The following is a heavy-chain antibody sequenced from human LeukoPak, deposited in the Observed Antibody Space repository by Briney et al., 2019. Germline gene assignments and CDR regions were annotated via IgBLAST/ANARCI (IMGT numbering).Heavy chain of an antibody. Sequence: PSETLSLTCAVYGGSFSDYSWSWIRQPAGKGLEWIGEINHSGSTNYNPSLKSRVTISVDTSKNQFSLKLSSVTAADTAVYYCATGYSSSWYLDYWGQGTLVTVSS. CDR3: ATGYSSSWYLDY. V-gene: IGHV4-34*01. J-gene: IGHJ4*02. D-gene: IGHD6-13*01. CDR1: GGSFSDYS. CDR2: INHSGST.